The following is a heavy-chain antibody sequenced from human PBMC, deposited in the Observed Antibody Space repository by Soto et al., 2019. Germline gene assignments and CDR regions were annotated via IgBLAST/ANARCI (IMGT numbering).Heavy chain of an antibody. V-gene: IGHV4-59*01. J-gene: IGHJ4*02. D-gene: IGHD6-19*01. CDR3: ARDAGIAVAGLPDY. CDR2: IYYSGST. Sequence: PSETLSLTCTVSGGSISSYYWSWIRQPPGKGLEWIGYIYYSGSTNYNPSLKSRVTISVDTSKNQFSLKLSSVTAADTAVYYCARDAGIAVAGLPDYWGQGTLVTVS. CDR1: GGSISSYY.